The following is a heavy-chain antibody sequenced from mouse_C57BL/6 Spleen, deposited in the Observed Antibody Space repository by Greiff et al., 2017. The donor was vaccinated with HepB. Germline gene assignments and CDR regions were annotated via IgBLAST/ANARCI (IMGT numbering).Heavy chain of an antibody. D-gene: IGHD1-1*01. Sequence: EVMLVESGGDLVKPGGSLKLSCAASGFTFSSYGMSWVRQTPDKRLEWVATISSGGSYTYYPDSVKGRFTISRDNAKNTLYLQMSSLKSEDTAMYYCAREGDYGSIMDYWGQGTSVTVSS. CDR1: GFTFSSYG. V-gene: IGHV5-6*01. CDR3: AREGDYGSIMDY. CDR2: ISSGGSYT. J-gene: IGHJ4*01.